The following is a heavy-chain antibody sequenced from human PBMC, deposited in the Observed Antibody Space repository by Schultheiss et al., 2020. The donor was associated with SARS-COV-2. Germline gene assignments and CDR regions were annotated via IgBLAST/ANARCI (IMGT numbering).Heavy chain of an antibody. D-gene: IGHD2-2*01. CDR2: MNPNSGNT. J-gene: IGHJ6*02. CDR3: ARVTVVPAPDRYGMDV. V-gene: IGHV1-8*01. CDR1: GYTFTSYD. Sequence: ASVKVSCKASGYTFTSYDINWVRQATGQGLEWMGWMNPNSGNTNYAQKFQGRVTITADESTSTAYMELSSLRSEDTAVYYCARVTVVPAPDRYGMDVWGQGTTVTVSS.